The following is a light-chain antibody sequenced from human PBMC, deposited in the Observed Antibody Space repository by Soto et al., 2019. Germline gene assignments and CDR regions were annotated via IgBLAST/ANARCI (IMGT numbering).Light chain of an antibody. J-gene: IGKJ2*01. CDR1: QSISTW. Sequence: DIQMTQSPSTLSASVGDRVTITCRASQSISTWLAWYQQKPGKAPNLLIYKASNLESGVPSRFSGSGSGTEFTLTISRLEPEDFAVYYCQFFGSSRYTFGQGTKLEIK. V-gene: IGKV1-5*03. CDR2: KAS. CDR3: QFFGSSRYT.